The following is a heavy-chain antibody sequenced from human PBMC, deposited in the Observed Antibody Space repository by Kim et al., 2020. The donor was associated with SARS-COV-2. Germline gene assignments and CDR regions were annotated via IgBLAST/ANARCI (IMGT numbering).Heavy chain of an antibody. D-gene: IGHD2-2*01. J-gene: IGHJ4*02. Sequence: AESVKGRFTTARENSKNTLSRQMNSLRAEDTAVYYCAKGTTSTTYSATDYWGQGTLVTVSS. V-gene: IGHV3-23*01. CDR3: AKGTTSTTYSATDY.